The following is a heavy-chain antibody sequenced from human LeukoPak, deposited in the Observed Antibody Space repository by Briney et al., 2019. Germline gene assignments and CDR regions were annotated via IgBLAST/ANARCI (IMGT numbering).Heavy chain of an antibody. Sequence: GGSLRLSCAASGFTFSSYAMSWVRQAPGKGLEWVSAISGSGGSTYYADSVKGRFTISRDNSKNTLYLQMNSLRAEDTAVYYCAKAGVLLWFGESYHFDYWGQGTLVTVSS. CDR2: ISGSGGST. D-gene: IGHD3-10*01. CDR3: AKAGVLLWFGESYHFDY. J-gene: IGHJ4*02. V-gene: IGHV3-23*01. CDR1: GFTFSSYA.